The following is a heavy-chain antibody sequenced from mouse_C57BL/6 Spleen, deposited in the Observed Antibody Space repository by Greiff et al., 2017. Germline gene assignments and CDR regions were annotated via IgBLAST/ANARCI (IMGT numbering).Heavy chain of an antibody. D-gene: IGHD2-5*01. CDR1: GFTFTDYY. CDR3: TRDYRSNYAFPFDY. CDR2: IRNKANGYTT. V-gene: IGHV7-3*01. J-gene: IGHJ2*01. Sequence: EVRLVESGGGLVQPGGSLSLSCAASGFTFTDYYMSWVRQPPGKALEWLGFIRNKANGYTTEYSAYVKGRFTISRANSQSILYLQMNALTSEDSAIYYCTRDYRSNYAFPFDYWGKGTTLTVSS.